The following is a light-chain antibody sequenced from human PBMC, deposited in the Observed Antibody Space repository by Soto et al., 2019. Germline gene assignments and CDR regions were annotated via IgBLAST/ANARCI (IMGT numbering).Light chain of an antibody. V-gene: IGLV2-8*01. CDR3: SSYAGRDIWV. CDR2: EVT. Sequence: QSALTQPPSASGSRGQSVTISCTGTSVDINYVSWFQQHPGKAPKLIICEVTKRPSGVPDRFSGYKSGNTASLTVSGLQDDDDADYYCSSYAGRDIWVFGGGTKLTVL. J-gene: IGLJ3*02. CDR1: SVDINY.